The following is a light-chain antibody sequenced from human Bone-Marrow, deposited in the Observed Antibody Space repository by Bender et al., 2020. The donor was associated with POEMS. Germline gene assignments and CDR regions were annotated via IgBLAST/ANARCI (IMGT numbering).Light chain of an antibody. CDR3: QYYDNSLGGWV. CDR2: DVN. V-gene: IGLV2-14*01. CDR1: SSDVGGYKF. Sequence: QSVLTQPPSVSGSPGQSITISCTGTSSDVGGYKFVSWYQQHPCKVPKLVIYDVNNRPSGVSNRFSGSKSGTSASLAITGLQAEDEGDYYCQYYDNSLGGWVFGGGTKLTVL. J-gene: IGLJ3*02.